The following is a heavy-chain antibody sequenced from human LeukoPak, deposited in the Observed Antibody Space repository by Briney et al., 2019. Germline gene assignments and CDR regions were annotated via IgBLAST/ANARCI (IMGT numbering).Heavy chain of an antibody. J-gene: IGHJ6*03. CDR2: INWNGGST. Sequence: PGGSLRLSCAASRFMFSKYAMSWVRQAPGKGLEWVCGINWNGGSTGYADSVKGRFTISRDNAKNSLYLQMNSLRAEDTALYYCGRAYYLDYFYYYMDVWGKGTTVTVSS. D-gene: IGHD3-22*01. CDR1: RFMFSKYA. CDR3: GRAYYLDYFYYYMDV. V-gene: IGHV3-20*04.